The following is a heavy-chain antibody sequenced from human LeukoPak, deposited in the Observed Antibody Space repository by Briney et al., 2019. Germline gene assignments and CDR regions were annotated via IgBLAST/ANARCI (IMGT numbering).Heavy chain of an antibody. Sequence: KPSETLSLTCTVSGGSISSYYWSWIRQPPGKGLEWMGYIYYSGSTNYNPSLKSRVTISVDTSKNQFSLKLSSVTAADTAVYYCARLPLAAAGRGYYYYYGMDVWGQGTTVTVSS. CDR2: IYYSGST. J-gene: IGHJ6*02. CDR1: GGSISSYY. CDR3: ARLPLAAAGRGYYYYYGMDV. V-gene: IGHV4-59*08. D-gene: IGHD6-13*01.